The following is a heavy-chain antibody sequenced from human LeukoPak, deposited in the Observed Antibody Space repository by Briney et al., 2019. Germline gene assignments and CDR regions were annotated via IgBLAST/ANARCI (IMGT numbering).Heavy chain of an antibody. CDR2: IYSGGST. CDR3: ARDFCSAGSCYPDN. J-gene: IGHJ4*02. CDR1: GFTVSSNY. Sequence: GGSLRLSCAASGFTVSSNYMSWVRQAAGKGLEWVSVIYSGGSTYYADYVKGRFSIFRDNSKNPLRLQMNSLRVEDTAVYYCARDFCSAGSCYPDNWGQGTMVTVSP. D-gene: IGHD2-15*01. V-gene: IGHV3-66*01.